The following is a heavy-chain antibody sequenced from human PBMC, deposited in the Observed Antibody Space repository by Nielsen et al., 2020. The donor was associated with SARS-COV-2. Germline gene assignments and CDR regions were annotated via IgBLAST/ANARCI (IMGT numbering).Heavy chain of an antibody. J-gene: IGHJ4*02. V-gene: IGHV2-70*11. D-gene: IGHD6-19*01. CDR1: GGSISSYYW. Sequence: TLSLTCTVSGGSISSYYWSWIRQPPGKALEWLARIDWDDDKYYSTSLKTRLTISKDTSKNQVVLTMTNMDPVDTATYYCARIRGSGWSDYWGQGTLVTVSS. CDR2: IDWDDDK. CDR3: ARIRGSGWSDY.